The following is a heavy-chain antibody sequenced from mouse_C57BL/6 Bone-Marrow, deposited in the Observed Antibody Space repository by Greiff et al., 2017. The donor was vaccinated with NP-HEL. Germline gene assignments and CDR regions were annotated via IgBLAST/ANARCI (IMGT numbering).Heavy chain of an antibody. CDR2: IWRGGST. D-gene: IGHD1-1*01. Sequence: QVQLQQSGPGLVQPSQCLSITCTVSGFSLTSYGVHWVRQSPGKGLEWLGVIWRGGSTDYNAAFMSSLSITKDNSKSQVYFKMNSLQADDTAISYCAKNGATVVPYWYFDVWGTGTTVTVSS. J-gene: IGHJ1*03. CDR1: GFSLTSYG. V-gene: IGHV2-5*01. CDR3: AKNGATVVPYWYFDV.